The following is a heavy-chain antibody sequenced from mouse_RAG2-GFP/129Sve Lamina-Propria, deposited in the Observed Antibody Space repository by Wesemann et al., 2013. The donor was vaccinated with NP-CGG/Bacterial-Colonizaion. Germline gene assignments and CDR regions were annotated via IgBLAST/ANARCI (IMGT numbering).Heavy chain of an antibody. D-gene: IGHD1-1*02. CDR3: ARGLWGAMDY. CDR1: GYTFTSYW. CDR2: IHPNSGST. J-gene: IGHJ4*01. Sequence: VQLQQSGPELVKPGASVKISCKASGYTFTSYWMHWVKQRPGQGLEWIGMIHPNSGSTNYNEKFKSKATLTVDKSSSTAYMQLSSLTSEDSAVYYCARGLWGAMDYWGQGTSVTVSS. V-gene: IGHV1-64*01.